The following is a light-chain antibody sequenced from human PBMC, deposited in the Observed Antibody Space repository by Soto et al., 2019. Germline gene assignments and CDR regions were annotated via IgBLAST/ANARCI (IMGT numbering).Light chain of an antibody. CDR2: AAS. CDR1: QSVDSD. V-gene: IGKV3-15*01. CDR3: HQYYSWPLT. J-gene: IGKJ4*01. Sequence: EKVMTQSPATLSVSPGERATLSCRASQSVDSDLAWYQQKPGQPPRLLIYAASTRATDIPGRFSGSGSGTEVTLTISSLQSEDFAVYYCHQYYSWPLTFGGGTKVEI.